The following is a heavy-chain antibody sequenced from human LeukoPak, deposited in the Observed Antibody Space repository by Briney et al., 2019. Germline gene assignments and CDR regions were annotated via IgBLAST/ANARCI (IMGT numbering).Heavy chain of an antibody. CDR3: ARGGGLNV. CDR2: INHNGNVN. Sequence: GGSLRLSCAASGFTFSSYWMNWARQAPGKGLEWVASINHNGNVNYYVDSVTGRFTISRDNAKNSLYLQMSNLRAEDTAVYFCARGGGLNVWGQGATVTVSS. D-gene: IGHD3-16*01. V-gene: IGHV3-7*03. J-gene: IGHJ6*02. CDR1: GFTFSSYW.